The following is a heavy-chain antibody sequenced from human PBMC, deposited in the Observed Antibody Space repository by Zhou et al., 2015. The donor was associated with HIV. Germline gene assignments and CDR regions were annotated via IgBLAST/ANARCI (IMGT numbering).Heavy chain of an antibody. V-gene: IGHV1-8*01. CDR1: GYTFTSYD. CDR2: MNPNSGNT. J-gene: IGHJ4*02. Sequence: QVQLVQSGAEVRKPGASVKLSCQASGYTFTSYDINWVRQAAGRGLEWMGWMNPNSGNTGYAQKFQGRITLTRDTSISTVYMEVNRLRSDDTAVYFCARGRMVLDYWGQGTLVTVSS. D-gene: IGHD3-10*01. CDR3: ARGRMVLDY.